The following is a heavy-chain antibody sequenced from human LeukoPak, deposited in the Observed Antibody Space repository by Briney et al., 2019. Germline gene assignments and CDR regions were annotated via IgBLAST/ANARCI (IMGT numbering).Heavy chain of an antibody. CDR3: ARRRRWGSGSYGNWFDL. CDR2: INHSGST. D-gene: IGHD3-10*01. Sequence: SETLSLTCAVYGGSFSGYYWSWIRQPPGKGLEWIGEINHSGSTNYNPSLKSRVTISVDTSKNQFSLKLSSVTAADTAVYYCARRRRWGSGSYGNWFDLWGQGTLVTVSS. V-gene: IGHV4-34*01. CDR1: GGSFSGYY. J-gene: IGHJ5*02.